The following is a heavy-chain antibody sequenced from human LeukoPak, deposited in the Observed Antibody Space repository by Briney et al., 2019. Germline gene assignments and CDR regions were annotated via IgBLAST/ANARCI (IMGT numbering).Heavy chain of an antibody. Sequence: ASVEVSCKASGYTFTGHYIHWVRQAPGQGLEWMGWIKPDSGATNYAQKFQGRVTMTRDTSISTAHMELSRLTSDDTAVYYCARPEYRYGYILDYWGQGTLVTVSS. J-gene: IGHJ4*02. V-gene: IGHV1-2*02. CDR1: GYTFTGHY. CDR3: ARPEYRYGYILDY. D-gene: IGHD5-18*01. CDR2: IKPDSGAT.